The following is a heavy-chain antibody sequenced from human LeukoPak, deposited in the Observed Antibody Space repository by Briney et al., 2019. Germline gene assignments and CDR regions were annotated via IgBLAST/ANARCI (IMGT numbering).Heavy chain of an antibody. D-gene: IGHD6-19*01. CDR3: AKRDTSGWPPVGLGY. Sequence: GGSLRLSCAASGFTFSSYGMHWVRQAPGKGLEWVAFIRYDGSNKYYADSVKGRFTISRDNSKNTLYLQMNSLRAEDTAVYYCAKRDTSGWPPVGLGYWGQGTLVTVSS. V-gene: IGHV3-30*02. CDR1: GFTFSSYG. J-gene: IGHJ4*02. CDR2: IRYDGSNK.